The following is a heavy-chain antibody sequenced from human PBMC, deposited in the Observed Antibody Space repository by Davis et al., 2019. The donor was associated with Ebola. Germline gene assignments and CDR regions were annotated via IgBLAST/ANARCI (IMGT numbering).Heavy chain of an antibody. CDR1: GVSIGNTRYY. D-gene: IGHD4-11*01. CDR3: ASQTFGTVTIIDY. Sequence: PSETLSLTFTVSGVSIGNTRYYWAWIRQPPGKGLEWIGSLYYSGSTYYTPSLKSRVTIFVDTSKNQFSLRLGSVTAADTAVYYCASQTFGTVTIIDYWGQGTLVTVSS. J-gene: IGHJ4*02. V-gene: IGHV4-39*01. CDR2: LYYSGST.